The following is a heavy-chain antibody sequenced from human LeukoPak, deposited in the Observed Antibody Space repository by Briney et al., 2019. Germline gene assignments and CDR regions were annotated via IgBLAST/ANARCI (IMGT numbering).Heavy chain of an antibody. J-gene: IGHJ4*02. CDR2: IYTGDSDT. CDR3: ARHWNGYSLDY. CDR1: GYSFTNYW. V-gene: IGHV5-51*01. Sequence: GESLKISCKGSGYSFTNYWIGWVRQMPGKGLEWMGIIYTGDSDTRYSPSFKGQVTISADKSINTAYLQWSSLKASDTAMYYCARHWNGYSLDYWGQGTLVTVSS. D-gene: IGHD3-3*01.